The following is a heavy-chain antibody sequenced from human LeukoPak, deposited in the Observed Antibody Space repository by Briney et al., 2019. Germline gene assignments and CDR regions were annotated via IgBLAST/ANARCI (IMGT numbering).Heavy chain of an antibody. CDR3: ARDELGGDYALHWYFDL. V-gene: IGHV4-4*07. CDR1: GGSISSYY. D-gene: IGHD4-17*01. Sequence: SEXLSLTCTVSGGSISSYYWSWLRQPAGKGLEWIGRIYTSGSTNYNPSLKSRVTMSVDTSKNQFSLKLSSVTAADTAVYYCARDELGGDYALHWYFDLWGRGTLVTVSS. CDR2: IYTSGST. J-gene: IGHJ2*01.